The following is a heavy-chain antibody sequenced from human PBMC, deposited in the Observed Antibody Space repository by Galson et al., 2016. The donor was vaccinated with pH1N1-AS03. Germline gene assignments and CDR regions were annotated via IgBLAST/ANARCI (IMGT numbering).Heavy chain of an antibody. CDR1: GDSVPSNTAA. Sequence: CAISGDSVPSNTAAWNWIRQSPSRGLEWLGRTYYRSKWYKWYNDYAVSVESRITINPATSKNQFSLQLNSVTPEDTAVYYSARDHLGAGPAFDYWGQGTLVTVSS. V-gene: IGHV6-1*01. CDR2: TYYRSKWYKWYN. D-gene: IGHD1-26*01. J-gene: IGHJ4*02. CDR3: ARDHLGAGPAFDY.